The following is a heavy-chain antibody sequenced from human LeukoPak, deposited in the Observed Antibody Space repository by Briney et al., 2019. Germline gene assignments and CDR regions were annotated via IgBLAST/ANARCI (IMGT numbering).Heavy chain of an antibody. D-gene: IGHD2-2*01. Sequence: ASVKVSCKASGYTFTSYAMHWVRQAPGQRLEWMGWINAGNGNTKYSQKFQGRVTITRDTSASTAYMELSSLRSEDTAVYYCAREKGPVVVPAAADAFDIWGQGTMVTVSS. CDR3: AREKGPVVVPAAADAFDI. V-gene: IGHV1-3*01. J-gene: IGHJ3*02. CDR1: GYTFTSYA. CDR2: INAGNGNT.